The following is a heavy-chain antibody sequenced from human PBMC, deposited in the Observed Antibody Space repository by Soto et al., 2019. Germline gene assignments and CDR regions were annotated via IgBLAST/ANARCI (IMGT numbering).Heavy chain of an antibody. V-gene: IGHV1-8*01. Sequence: ASVKVSCKASGYTFTTYDINWVRQAPGQGLEWVGWMNPNSGNTGYAQKFQGRVTMTRNTSITTAYMELSSLTSDDTAMYYCARAWGGSSFGGALYYFDYWGQSAMVTVSS. J-gene: IGHJ4*02. CDR3: ARAWGGSSFGGALYYFDY. CDR1: GYTFTTYD. CDR2: MNPNSGNT. D-gene: IGHD3-3*01.